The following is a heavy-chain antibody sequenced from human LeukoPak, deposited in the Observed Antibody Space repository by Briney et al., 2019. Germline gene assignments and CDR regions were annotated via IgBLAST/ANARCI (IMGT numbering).Heavy chain of an antibody. Sequence: GGSLRLSCTNSGPTFNRDWMGWLRQAPGKGLEWLAHIKPDESRIFYADSVKGRFALSRDNAKNSVHLQMNSLRAEDTAVYFCARLILWETSNAFDIWGQGTMVTVSS. CDR1: GPTFNRDW. CDR2: IKPDESRI. CDR3: ARLILWETSNAFDI. V-gene: IGHV3-7*03. J-gene: IGHJ3*02. D-gene: IGHD1-26*01.